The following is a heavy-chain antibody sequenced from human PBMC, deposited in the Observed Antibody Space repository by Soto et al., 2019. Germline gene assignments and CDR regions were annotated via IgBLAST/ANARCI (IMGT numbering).Heavy chain of an antibody. CDR3: ARKMEYYYGPGSGNGNGF. CDR1: GYTFTAYY. J-gene: IGHJ6*02. D-gene: IGHD3-10*01. Sequence: QVQLVQSGAEVKEPGDSVRVSCEASGYTFTAYYIHCVRQAPGQGLEWMGWINTKFGDTTYGQDFQGRVSMTRDMSISTVYMELSRLTSDYTAIYYCARKMEYYYGPGSGNGNGFCGQWTTDTVFS. CDR2: INTKFGDT. V-gene: IGHV1-2*02.